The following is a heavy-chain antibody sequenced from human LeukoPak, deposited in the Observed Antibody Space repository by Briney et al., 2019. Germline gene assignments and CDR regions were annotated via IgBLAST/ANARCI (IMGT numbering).Heavy chain of an antibody. Sequence: GGSLRLSCAASGFSFSDYYMDWVRQVPGKGLEWIGRSRSKGHRYSTEYAASVRGRFTVSRDESKDLLFLQMTSLKSEDTAVYYCARGSYCSGGVCPAPFDSWGQGSLVTVSS. CDR1: GFSFSDYY. CDR2: SRSKGHRYST. D-gene: IGHD2-8*02. CDR3: ARGSYCSGGVCPAPFDS. J-gene: IGHJ4*02. V-gene: IGHV3-72*01.